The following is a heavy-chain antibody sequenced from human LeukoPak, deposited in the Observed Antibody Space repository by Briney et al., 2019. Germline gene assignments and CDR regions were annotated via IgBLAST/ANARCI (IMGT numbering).Heavy chain of an antibody. CDR1: GFTFSSYA. J-gene: IGHJ4*02. Sequence: GGSLRLSCAASGFTFSSYAMSWVRQAPGKGLEWVSAISGSGGSTYYADSVKGRFAISRDNSKNTLYLQVNSLRAEDTAVYYCAKRGIVGATSPFDYWGQGTLVTVSS. V-gene: IGHV3-23*01. D-gene: IGHD1-26*01. CDR3: AKRGIVGATSPFDY. CDR2: ISGSGGST.